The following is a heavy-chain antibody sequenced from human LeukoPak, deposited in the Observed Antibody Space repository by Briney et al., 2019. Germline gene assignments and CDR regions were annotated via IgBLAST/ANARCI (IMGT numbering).Heavy chain of an antibody. V-gene: IGHV1-8*01. J-gene: IGHJ4*02. CDR1: GYTFTSYD. CDR2: MNPNSGNT. CDR3: ARDQGDY. Sequence: ASVKVSCKASGYTFTSYDINWVRQAPGQGLEWMGWMNPNSGNTGYAQKFQGRVTMTTDTSTSTAYMELRSLRSDDTAVYYCARDQGDYWGQGTLVTVSS.